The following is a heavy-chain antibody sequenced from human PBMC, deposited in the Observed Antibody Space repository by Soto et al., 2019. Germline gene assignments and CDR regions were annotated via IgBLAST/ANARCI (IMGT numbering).Heavy chain of an antibody. CDR3: ARVEHSNGYGDY. V-gene: IGHV1-69*01. D-gene: IGHD5-12*01. J-gene: IGHJ4*02. Sequence: QVQLVQSGAEVKKPGSSVKVSCKASGGTFSSYAISWVRQAPGHGIEWMGGIIPIFGTANYAQKFQGSVTLTADESTSTAYMELSSLRSEDTAVYYCARVEHSNGYGDYWGQGTLVTVSS. CDR1: GGTFSSYA. CDR2: IIPIFGTA.